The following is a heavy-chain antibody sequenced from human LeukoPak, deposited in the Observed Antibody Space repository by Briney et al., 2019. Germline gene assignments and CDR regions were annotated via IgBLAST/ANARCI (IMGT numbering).Heavy chain of an antibody. J-gene: IGHJ3*02. CDR2: MNSNSGNT. V-gene: IGHV1-8*03. CDR1: GYTFTSYD. CDR3: ARGLLWCGELSRGDAFDI. D-gene: IGHD3-10*01. Sequence: ASVKVSCKASGYTFTSYDMNWVRQATGQGLEWMGWMNSNSGNTVYAQKFQARVTITRNTSIITAYMELSSLRSEDTAVYYCARGLLWCGELSRGDAFDIWGQGTMVTVSS.